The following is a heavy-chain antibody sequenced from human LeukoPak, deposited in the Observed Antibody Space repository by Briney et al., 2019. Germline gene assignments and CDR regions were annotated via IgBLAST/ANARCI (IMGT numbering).Heavy chain of an antibody. V-gene: IGHV1-2*02. D-gene: IGHD2-2*01. CDR2: INPNSGGT. J-gene: IGHJ4*02. CDR1: GYTVTGHY. CDR3: AREGYCSSTNCYFSFDY. Sequence: ASVKVSCKASGYTVTGHYMHWVRQAPGQGLEWMGWINPNSGGTNYAQKFQGRVTMTRDTSISTAYMELSRLRSDDTAVYYCAREGYCSSTNCYFSFDYWGQGTLVTVSS.